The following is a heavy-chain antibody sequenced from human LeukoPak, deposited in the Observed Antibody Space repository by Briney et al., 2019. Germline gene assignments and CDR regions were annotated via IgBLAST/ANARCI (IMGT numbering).Heavy chain of an antibody. CDR1: GFIVSDKY. J-gene: IGHJ4*02. V-gene: IGHV3-66*01. Sequence: TGGSLRLSCAASGFIVSDKYMSWVRQAPGKGLEWISVIYSDGNTYYSDSVKGRFTISRDNSKNTLLLQMDSLRVEGTAVYYCTRGHYSNTLGGQGTLVTVSS. CDR3: TRGHYSNTL. D-gene: IGHD6-13*01. CDR2: IYSDGNT.